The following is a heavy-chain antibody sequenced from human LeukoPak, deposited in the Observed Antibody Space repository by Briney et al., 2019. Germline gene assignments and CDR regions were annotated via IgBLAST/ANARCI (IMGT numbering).Heavy chain of an antibody. J-gene: IGHJ4*02. Sequence: SETLSLTCAVYGGSFSGYYWSWIRQPPGKGLEWIGEINHSGSTNYNPSLKSRVTISVDTSKNQFSLKLSSVTAADTAVYYCARGRFDFWSGPFAGDWGQGTLVTLSS. CDR1: GGSFSGYY. D-gene: IGHD3-3*01. V-gene: IGHV4-34*01. CDR2: INHSGST. CDR3: ARGRFDFWSGPFAGD.